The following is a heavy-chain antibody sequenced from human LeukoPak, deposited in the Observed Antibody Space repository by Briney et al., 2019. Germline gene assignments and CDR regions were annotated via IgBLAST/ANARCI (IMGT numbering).Heavy chain of an antibody. V-gene: IGHV3-21*01. CDR1: GLTVSSNY. Sequence: PGGPLRLSCAASGLTVSSNYMNWVSQAPGEGLEWVPSISSISRYIYYADSVKGRFTISRDKAKNSLYLQMNRLRAEHTAVYYCARDEDTSGYYPNWFDPWGQGTLVIVSS. CDR2: ISSISRYI. CDR3: ARDEDTSGYYPNWFDP. J-gene: IGHJ5*02. D-gene: IGHD3-22*01.